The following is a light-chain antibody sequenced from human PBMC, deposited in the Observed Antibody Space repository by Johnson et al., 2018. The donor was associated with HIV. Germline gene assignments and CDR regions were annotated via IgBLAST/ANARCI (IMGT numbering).Light chain of an antibody. J-gene: IGLJ1*01. V-gene: IGLV1-51*02. CDR2: ENN. CDR1: SSNIGNNY. Sequence: QSVLTHPPSVSAAPGQKVTISCSGSSSNIGNNYVSWYQQLPGTAPKLLIYENNKRPSGIPDRFSGSKSGTSATLGITGLQTGDEADYYGGTWDNSRNAVFGTDTKVTAL. CDR3: GTWDNSRNAV.